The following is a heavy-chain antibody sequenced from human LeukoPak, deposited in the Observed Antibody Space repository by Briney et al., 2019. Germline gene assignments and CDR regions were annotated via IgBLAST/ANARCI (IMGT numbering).Heavy chain of an antibody. CDR3: ARPHSYGSTYFDC. V-gene: IGHV1-18*01. D-gene: IGHD4-17*01. CDR2: ISTYNTNT. Sequence: APVKVSCKASGYTFTSYGLTWVRQAPGQGLEWMGWISTYNTNTYYAQGLQGRVSMTTDTSTSTAYMELRSLRSDDTAVYYCARPHSYGSTYFDCRGQGTLVTVSS. J-gene: IGHJ4*02. CDR1: GYTFTSYG.